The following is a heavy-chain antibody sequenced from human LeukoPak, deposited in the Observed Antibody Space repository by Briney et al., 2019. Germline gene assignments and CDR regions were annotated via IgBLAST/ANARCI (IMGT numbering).Heavy chain of an antibody. CDR3: ARASGYYDSSGYVSEYFQH. CDR2: IYTSGSS. Sequence: SETLSLTCTVSGGSISSYYWSWIRQPAGKGLEWIGRIYTSGSSTYNPSLKGRVTMSLDTSKNQFSLKLSSVTAADTAVYYCARASGYYDSSGYVSEYFQHWGQGTLVTVSS. D-gene: IGHD3-22*01. V-gene: IGHV4-4*07. J-gene: IGHJ1*01. CDR1: GGSISSYY.